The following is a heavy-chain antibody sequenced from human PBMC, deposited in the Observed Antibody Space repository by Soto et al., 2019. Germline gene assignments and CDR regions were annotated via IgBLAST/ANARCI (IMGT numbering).Heavy chain of an antibody. Sequence: SETLSLTCAVSGGSISSGGYSWSWIRQPPGKGLEWIGYIYHSGSTYYNPSLKSRVTISVDTSKNQFSLKLRSVTAADTAVYYCTRQWDSWGQGTLVTVSS. J-gene: IGHJ4*02. V-gene: IGHV4-30-2*01. D-gene: IGHD2-8*01. CDR1: GGSISSGGYS. CDR3: TRQWDS. CDR2: IYHSGST.